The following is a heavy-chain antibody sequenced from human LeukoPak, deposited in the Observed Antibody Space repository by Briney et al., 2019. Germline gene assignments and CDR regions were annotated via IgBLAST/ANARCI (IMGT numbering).Heavy chain of an antibody. CDR3: AREGSLTVMASYEIDY. Sequence: ASVKVSCKASGYTFTGYYMHWVRQAPGQGLEWMGWINPNSGGTNYAQKFQGRVTMTRDTSISTAYMELSRLRSDDTAVYYCAREGSLTVMASYEIDYWGQGTLVTVSS. J-gene: IGHJ4*02. D-gene: IGHD3-16*01. CDR2: INPNSGGT. V-gene: IGHV1-2*02. CDR1: GYTFTGYY.